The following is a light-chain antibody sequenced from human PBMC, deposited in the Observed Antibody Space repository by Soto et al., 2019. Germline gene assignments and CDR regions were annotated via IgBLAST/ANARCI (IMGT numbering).Light chain of an antibody. J-gene: IGKJ1*01. CDR1: QSVSTY. Sequence: EIVLTQSPATLSFSPGERCTLAFRSSQSVSTYLAWFQQVPGQAPRLLIYDASNRATGIPARFSGSGSGTDFTLTISSLEPEDFAVYSCQQRSNSPRTFGQGTKVDIK. CDR3: QQRSNSPRT. CDR2: DAS. V-gene: IGKV3-11*01.